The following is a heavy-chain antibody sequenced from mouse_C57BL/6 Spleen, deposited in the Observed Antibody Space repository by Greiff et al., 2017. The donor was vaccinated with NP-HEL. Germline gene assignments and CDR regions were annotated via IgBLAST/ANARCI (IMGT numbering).Heavy chain of an antibody. Sequence: VKLVESGPGLVQPSQSLSITCTVSGFSLTSYGVHWVRQSPGKGLEWLGVIWSGGSTDYNAAFISRLSISKDNSKSQVFFKMNSLQADDTAIYYCARNFGYDYDDYAMDYWGQGTSVTVSS. J-gene: IGHJ4*01. D-gene: IGHD2-4*01. CDR2: IWSGGST. V-gene: IGHV2-2*01. CDR3: ARNFGYDYDDYAMDY. CDR1: GFSLTSYG.